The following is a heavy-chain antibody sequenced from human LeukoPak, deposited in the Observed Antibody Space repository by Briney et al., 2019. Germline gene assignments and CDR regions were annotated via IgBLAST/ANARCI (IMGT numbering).Heavy chain of an antibody. CDR3: TRDTFGARDS. Sequence: PGGSLRLSCAASGYTFSTYWMHSGRQGPGQGLGWVSRINEDGSSTSYAESVRGRFTISRVNAKITLYLQMNSLRAEDTAVYFCTRDTFGARDSWGQGTLVTVPS. D-gene: IGHD3-10*01. CDR1: GYTFSTYW. CDR2: INEDGSST. V-gene: IGHV3-74*01. J-gene: IGHJ4*02.